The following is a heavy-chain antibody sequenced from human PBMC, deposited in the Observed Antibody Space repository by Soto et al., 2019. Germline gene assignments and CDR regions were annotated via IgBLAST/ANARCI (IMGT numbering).Heavy chain of an antibody. CDR1: GFSFTTYG. D-gene: IGHD3-22*01. CDR2: ISSTGLYT. Sequence: PGGSLRLSCAASGFSFTTYGMSWVRQAPGKGLEWVSDISSTGLYTYLADSMKGRFTISRDNSKNTLYLQMNSLRVDDTAVYFCTKSWLFEKNWFDPWGQGTLVTVSS. J-gene: IGHJ5*02. CDR3: TKSWLFEKNWFDP. V-gene: IGHV3-23*01.